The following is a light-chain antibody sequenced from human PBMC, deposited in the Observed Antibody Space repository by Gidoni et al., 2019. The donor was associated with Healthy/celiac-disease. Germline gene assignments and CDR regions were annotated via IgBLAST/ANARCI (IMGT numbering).Light chain of an antibody. Sequence: DIQMTQFPSSLSASVGDRVTITCRASQSIRSYLNWYQQKPGKAPKLLIYAASSLQSGVPSRFSGSGSGTDFTLTISSLQPEDFATYYCQQSYSTPRTFGQGTKLEIK. J-gene: IGKJ2*01. CDR2: AAS. CDR3: QQSYSTPRT. CDR1: QSIRSY. V-gene: IGKV1-39*01.